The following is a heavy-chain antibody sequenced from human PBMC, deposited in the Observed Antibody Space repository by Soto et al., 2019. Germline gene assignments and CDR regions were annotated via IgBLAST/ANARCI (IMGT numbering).Heavy chain of an antibody. CDR2: ISASGYSA. CDR3: AKGDLLWDPFDL. D-gene: IGHD3-16*01. V-gene: IGHV3-23*01. Sequence: PGGSLRLSCAASGLPFSNYAMTWVRQAPGKGLEWVSIISASGYSAYYGGAVKGRFTTSRDNSRSTLYLQMNGLRAEDTAVHYCAKGDLLWDPFDLWGQGTLVTVSS. J-gene: IGHJ4*02. CDR1: GLPFSNYA.